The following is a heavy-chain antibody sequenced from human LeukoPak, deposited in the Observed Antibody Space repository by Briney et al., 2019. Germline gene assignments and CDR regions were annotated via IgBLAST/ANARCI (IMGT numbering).Heavy chain of an antibody. CDR1: GFTFTGYY. CDR3: ARAGYYDSSGYHYNGKIDS. CDR2: INPNSGGT. Sequence: GASVKVSCKASGFTFTGYYMHWVRQAPGQGLEWMGWINPNSGGTNYAQKFQGRVTMTRDTSISTAYMELSRLRSDDTAVYYCARAGYYDSSGYHYNGKIDSWGQGTLVTVSS. D-gene: IGHD3-22*01. J-gene: IGHJ4*02. V-gene: IGHV1-2*02.